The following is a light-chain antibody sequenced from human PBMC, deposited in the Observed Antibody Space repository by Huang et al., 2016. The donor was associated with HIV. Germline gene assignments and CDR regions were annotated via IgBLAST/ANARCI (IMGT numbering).Light chain of an antibody. CDR2: GAS. CDR3: HQYNNWPPWT. V-gene: IGKV3-15*01. J-gene: IGKJ1*01. Sequence: EIVMTQSPATLSVSPGERATLSCRASQSVSSNLAWYQQKPGQAPSLLLYGASTRATGIPARFSGSGSGTEFTLTISSLQSEDFAVYYCHQYNNWPPWTFGQGTKVEIK. CDR1: QSVSSN.